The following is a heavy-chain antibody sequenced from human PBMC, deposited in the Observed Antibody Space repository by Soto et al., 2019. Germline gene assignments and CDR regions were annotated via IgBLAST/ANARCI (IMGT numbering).Heavy chain of an antibody. CDR2: IYYSGST. Sequence: SENLSLTCTVYGGSISSYYWSWIRQPPGKGLEWIGYIYYSGSTNYNPSLKSRVTISVDTSKNQFSLKLSSVTAADTAVYYCARHNSTIRWQLWLHQSGMDVWGQGTTVT. V-gene: IGHV4-59*08. CDR3: ARHNSTIRWQLWLHQSGMDV. CDR1: GGSISSYY. D-gene: IGHD5-18*01. J-gene: IGHJ6*02.